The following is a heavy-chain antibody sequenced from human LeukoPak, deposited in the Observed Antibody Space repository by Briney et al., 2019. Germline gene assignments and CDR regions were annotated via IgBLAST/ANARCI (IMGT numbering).Heavy chain of an antibody. Sequence: GRSLRLSCAASGFTFSSYAMHWVRQAPGKGLGWVAVISYDGSNKYYADSVKGRFTISRDNSKNTLYLQMNSLRAEDTAVYYCARGGYAIGLLDYWGQGTLVTVSS. D-gene: IGHD5-12*01. J-gene: IGHJ4*02. CDR1: GFTFSSYA. CDR3: ARGGYAIGLLDY. CDR2: ISYDGSNK. V-gene: IGHV3-30-3*01.